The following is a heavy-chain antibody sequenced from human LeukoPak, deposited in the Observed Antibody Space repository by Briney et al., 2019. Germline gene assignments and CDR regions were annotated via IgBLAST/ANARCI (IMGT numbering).Heavy chain of an antibody. Sequence: GGSLRLSCAASGFTFDDYAMHWVRQAPGKGLEWVSLISGDGGSTYYADSVKGRFTISRDNPKNSLYLQMSSLSAEDTAVYYCARGSGYYYSYWGQGTLVTVSS. CDR2: ISGDGGST. V-gene: IGHV3-43*02. J-gene: IGHJ4*02. CDR3: ARGSGYYYSY. CDR1: GFTFDDYA. D-gene: IGHD3-22*01.